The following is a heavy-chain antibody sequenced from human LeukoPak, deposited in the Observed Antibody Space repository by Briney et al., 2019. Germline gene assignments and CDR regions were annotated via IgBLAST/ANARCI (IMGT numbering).Heavy chain of an antibody. D-gene: IGHD3-22*01. CDR3: ARYDYYDSSGYYYERGGLDY. Sequence: SETLSLTCAVSGGSISSSNWWSWVRQPPGKGLEWIGEIYHSGSTNYNPSLKSRVTISVDKSKNQFSLKLSSVTAADPAVYYFARYDYYDSSGYYYERGGLDYWGQGTLVTVSS. CDR2: IYHSGST. J-gene: IGHJ4*02. V-gene: IGHV4-4*02. CDR1: GGSISSSNW.